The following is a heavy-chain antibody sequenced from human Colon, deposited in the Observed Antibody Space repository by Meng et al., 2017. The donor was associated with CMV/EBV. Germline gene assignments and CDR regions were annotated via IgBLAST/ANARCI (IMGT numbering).Heavy chain of an antibody. Sequence: ASVKVSCKASGYTFISYGFNWVRQAPGEGLEWMGWISTFNSNKYYAQKFQDRVTMTTDRSTNTAYLELRALKADDTAIYFCARAVDGGRSDPWGQGTLVTVSS. CDR1: GYTFISYG. V-gene: IGHV1-18*01. CDR3: ARAVDGGRSDP. CDR2: ISTFNSNK. D-gene: IGHD3-16*01. J-gene: IGHJ5*02.